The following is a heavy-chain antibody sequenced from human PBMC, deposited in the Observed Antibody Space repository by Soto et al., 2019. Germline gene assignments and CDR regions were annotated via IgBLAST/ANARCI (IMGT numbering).Heavy chain of an antibody. Sequence: GGSLRLSCAASGFTFSSYWVSWVRQAPGKGLEWVANIKQDGSEKYYVDSVKGRFTISRDNAKNSLYLQMNSLRAEDTAVYYCARRQYKLELLSYYYYMDVWGKGTTVTVSS. CDR3: ARRQYKLELLSYYYYMDV. J-gene: IGHJ6*03. D-gene: IGHD1-7*01. CDR2: IKQDGSEK. V-gene: IGHV3-7*01. CDR1: GFTFSSYW.